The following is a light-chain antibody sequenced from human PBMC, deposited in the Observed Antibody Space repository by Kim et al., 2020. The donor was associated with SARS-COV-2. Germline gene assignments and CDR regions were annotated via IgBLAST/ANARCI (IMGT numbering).Light chain of an antibody. J-gene: IGLJ1*01. Sequence: GQSMTISCTGTSGDIGAYNYVFWFQQHPGKAPKLIISDVHRRPSGVSDRFSGSKSGNTASLTISDLQAEDEADYYCNSYTTTSTYVFGTGTKVTVL. CDR1: SGDIGAYNY. V-gene: IGLV2-14*04. CDR3: NSYTTTSTYV. CDR2: DVH.